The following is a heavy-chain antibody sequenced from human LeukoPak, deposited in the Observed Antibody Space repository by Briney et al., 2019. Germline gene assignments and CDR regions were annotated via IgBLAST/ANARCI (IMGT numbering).Heavy chain of an antibody. CDR1: GGTFSSYA. Sequence: VASVKVSCKASGGTFSSYAISWVRQAPGQGLEWMGGIIPIFGTANYAQKFQGRVTITADESTSTAYMELSSLRSEDTAVYYCARDGNCSGGSSSGLFDYWGQGTLVTVSS. CDR3: ARDGNCSGGSSSGLFDY. D-gene: IGHD2-15*01. CDR2: IIPIFGTA. V-gene: IGHV1-69*01. J-gene: IGHJ4*02.